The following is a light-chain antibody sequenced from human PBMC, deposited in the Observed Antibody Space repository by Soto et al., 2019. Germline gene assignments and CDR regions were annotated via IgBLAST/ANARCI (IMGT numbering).Light chain of an antibody. CDR2: DTS. CDR1: QFVSSR. Sequence: EIVVTQSPATLSVSPGERVTLSCRASQFVSSRLAWYQEKPGQVPRLLIYDTSTRAPGISARFSGSGSGTDFTLTISRLEPEDFAVYYCQQYGSSGTFGQGTKVDIK. CDR3: QQYGSSGT. V-gene: IGKV3-20*01. J-gene: IGKJ1*01.